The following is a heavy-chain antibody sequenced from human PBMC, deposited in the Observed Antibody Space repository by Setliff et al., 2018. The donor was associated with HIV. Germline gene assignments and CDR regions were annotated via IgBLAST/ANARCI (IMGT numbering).Heavy chain of an antibody. CDR3: ARIYYYDSSGVGAFDI. CDR1: GFSLNIRGMC. Sequence: SGPTLVNPTPTLTLTCTFSGFSLNIRGMCVSWIRQPPGKALEWLARIDWDDDKFYSTSLKTRLTISKDTSKNQVVLTITNMDPVDTATYYCARIYYYDSSGVGAFDIWGQGTMVTVSS. CDR2: IDWDDDK. J-gene: IGHJ3*02. D-gene: IGHD3-22*01. V-gene: IGHV2-70*17.